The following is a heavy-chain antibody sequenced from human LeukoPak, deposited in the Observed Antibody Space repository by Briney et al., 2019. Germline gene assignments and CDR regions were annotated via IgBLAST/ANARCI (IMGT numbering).Heavy chain of an antibody. CDR3: ARYGGLRLPGKPDYSYYYMDV. J-gene: IGHJ6*03. Sequence: GGSLRLSCAASGFTFSSYWIHWVRQAPGKGRVWVSRINSDGSSTSYADSVKGRFTISRDNAKNTLYLQMNSLRAEDTAVYYCARYGGLRLPGKPDYSYYYMDVWGKGTTVTVSS. CDR1: GFTFSSYW. CDR2: INSDGSST. V-gene: IGHV3-74*01. D-gene: IGHD4-17*01.